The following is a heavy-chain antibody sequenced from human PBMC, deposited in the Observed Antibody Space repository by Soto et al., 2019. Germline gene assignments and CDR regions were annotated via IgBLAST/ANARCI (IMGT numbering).Heavy chain of an antibody. CDR2: ISSSSSYI. V-gene: IGHV3-21*01. CDR3: ARPYDSSGYYPVCAFDI. D-gene: IGHD3-22*01. CDR1: GFTFSSYS. Sequence: LRLSCAASGFTFSSYSMNWVRQAPGKGLEWVSSISSSSSYIYYADSVKGRFTISRDNAKNSLYLQMNSLRAEDTAVYYCARPYDSSGYYPVCAFDIWGQGTMVTVSS. J-gene: IGHJ3*02.